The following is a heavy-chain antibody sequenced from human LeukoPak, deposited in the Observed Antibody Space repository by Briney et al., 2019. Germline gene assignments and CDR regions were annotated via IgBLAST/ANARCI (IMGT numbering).Heavy chain of an antibody. V-gene: IGHV1-8*01. CDR1: GYTFTSYD. CDR3: AIKSSLYYYYYMDV. Sequence: ASVKVSCKASGYTFTSYDINWVRQATGQGLEWMRWMNPNSGNTGYAQKFQGRVTMTRNTSISTAYMELSSLRSEDTAVYYCAIKSSLYYYYYMDVWGKGTTVTVSS. CDR2: MNPNSGNT. J-gene: IGHJ6*03.